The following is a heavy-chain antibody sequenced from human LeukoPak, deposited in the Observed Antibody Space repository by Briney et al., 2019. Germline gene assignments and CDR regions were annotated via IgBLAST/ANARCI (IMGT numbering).Heavy chain of an antibody. D-gene: IGHD3-10*01. CDR2: IGTAGDT. CDR1: GFTFSSYA. Sequence: GGSLRLSCAASGFTFSSYAMTWVRQAPGKGLEWVSAIGTAGDTYYSGSVKGRFTISRENAKNSLYLQMNSLKAGDTAVYYCARGGWFGELLRPFDYWGQGSLVTVSS. V-gene: IGHV3-13*04. J-gene: IGHJ4*02. CDR3: ARGGWFGELLRPFDY.